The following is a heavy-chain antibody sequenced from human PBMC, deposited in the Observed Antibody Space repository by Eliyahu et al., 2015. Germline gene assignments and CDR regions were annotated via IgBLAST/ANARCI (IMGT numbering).Heavy chain of an antibody. Sequence: QVQLQESGPGLVNPSETLSLTCAVSGYSVSSDYYWAWIRQPPGKGLEWIGSVFWCGGAYYTPSLKSRVKISVDTSQNQFSLELSSVTAADTAVYYCARAGDLINKVQGVIMDIWGRGTTVTVS. J-gene: IGHJ6*02. CDR2: VFWCGGA. CDR3: ARAGDLINKVQGVIMDI. D-gene: IGHD3-10*01. CDR1: GYSVSSDYY. V-gene: IGHV4-38-2*01.